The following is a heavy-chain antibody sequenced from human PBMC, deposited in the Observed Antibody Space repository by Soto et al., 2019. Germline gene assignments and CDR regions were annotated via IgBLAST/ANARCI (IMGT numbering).Heavy chain of an antibody. CDR2: IYHSGST. CDR3: ARFGSCSGGSCYWYFDL. Sequence: PXETLALTCSVSGRSMSSSNRWSWVRQPPVKGLEWIGEIYHSGSTNYNPSLKSRVTISVDKSKNQFSLKLSSVTAADTAVYYCARFGSCSGGSCYWYFDLWGRGPLVTVSS. J-gene: IGHJ2*01. D-gene: IGHD2-15*01. CDR1: GRSMSSSNR. V-gene: IGHV4-4*02.